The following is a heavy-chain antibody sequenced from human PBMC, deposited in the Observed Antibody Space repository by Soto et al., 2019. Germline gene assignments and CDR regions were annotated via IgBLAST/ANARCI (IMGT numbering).Heavy chain of an antibody. Sequence: GASVKVSCKASGYTFTSYYMHWVRQAPGQGLEWMGIINPSGGSTSYAQKFQGRVTMTRDTSTSTVYMELSSLRSEGTAVYYCARDMRDVVVPAAIRLPYYYYYGMDVWGQGTTVTVSS. CDR1: GYTFTSYY. CDR2: INPSGGST. V-gene: IGHV1-46*01. D-gene: IGHD2-2*02. CDR3: ARDMRDVVVPAAIRLPYYYYYGMDV. J-gene: IGHJ6*02.